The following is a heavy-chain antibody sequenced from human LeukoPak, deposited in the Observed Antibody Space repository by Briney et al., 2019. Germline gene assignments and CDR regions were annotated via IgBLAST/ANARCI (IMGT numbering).Heavy chain of an antibody. CDR3: AKDSRTAMVTGY. V-gene: IGHV3-30*02. D-gene: IGHD5-18*01. Sequence: GGSLRLSCAASGFTFSSYGMHWVRQAPGKGLEWVAFIRYDGSNKYYADSVKGRFTISRDNSKNTLYLQMNSLRAEDTAVYYCAKDSRTAMVTGYWGQGTLVTVSS. CDR1: GFTFSSYG. CDR2: IRYDGSNK. J-gene: IGHJ4*02.